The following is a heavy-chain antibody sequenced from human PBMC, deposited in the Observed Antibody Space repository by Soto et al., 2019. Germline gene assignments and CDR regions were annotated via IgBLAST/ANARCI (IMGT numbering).Heavy chain of an antibody. CDR2: IIPILGTA. CDR1: GGTFSSYA. D-gene: IGHD4-17*01. J-gene: IGHJ4*02. Sequence: SVKVSCKASGGTFSSYAISWVRQAPGQGLEWMGGIIPILGTANYAQKFQGRVTITADESTSTAYMELSSLRSEVTAVYYCARSDDYGDYLPFGYWGQGTLVTVSS. V-gene: IGHV1-69*13. CDR3: ARSDDYGDYLPFGY.